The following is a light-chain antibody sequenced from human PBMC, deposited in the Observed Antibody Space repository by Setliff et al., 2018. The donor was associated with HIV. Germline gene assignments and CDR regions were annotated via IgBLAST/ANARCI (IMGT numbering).Light chain of an antibody. V-gene: IGLV2-14*02. CDR1: SSDIGSYNL. Sequence: QSVLTQPASVSGSAGQSITISCTGSSSDIGSYNLVSWYQQFPGKAPKLIIYDVSNRPGVSNRFSGSKSGNTASLTISGLQAEDEADYYCSSYTGSSTLVYVFGTGTKVTVL. J-gene: IGLJ1*01. CDR3: SSYTGSSTLVYV. CDR2: DVS.